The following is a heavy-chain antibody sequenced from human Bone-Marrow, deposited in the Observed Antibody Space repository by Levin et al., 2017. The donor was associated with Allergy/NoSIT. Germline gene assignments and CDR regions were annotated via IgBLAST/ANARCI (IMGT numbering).Heavy chain of an antibody. V-gene: IGHV1-69*04. CDR3: ARVTGDPNYFDY. CDR1: GGTLSSYA. Sequence: PAASVKVSCKASGGTLSSYAISWVRQAPGQGLEWMGRIIPIVGMANYAQKFQDRVTFTADTSTRTAYMELSSLRSEDTAVYYCARVTGDPNYFDYWGQGTLVTVSS. CDR2: IIPIVGMA. J-gene: IGHJ4*02. D-gene: IGHD7-27*01.